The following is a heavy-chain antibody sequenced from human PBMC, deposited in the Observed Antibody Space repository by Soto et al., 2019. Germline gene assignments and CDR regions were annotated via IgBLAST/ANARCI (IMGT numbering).Heavy chain of an antibody. CDR1: GGTFSSYT. D-gene: IGHD6-19*01. CDR2: IIPILGIA. CDR3: ARDPIAVAGTFDY. Sequence: SVKVSCKASGGTFSSYTISWVRQAPGQGLEWMGRIIPILGIANYAQKFQGRVTITADKSTSTAYMELSSLRSEDTAVYYCARDPIAVAGTFDYWGQGTLVTVSS. V-gene: IGHV1-69*04. J-gene: IGHJ4*02.